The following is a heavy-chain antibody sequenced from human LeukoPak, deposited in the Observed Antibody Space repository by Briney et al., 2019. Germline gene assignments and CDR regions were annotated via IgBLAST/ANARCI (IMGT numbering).Heavy chain of an antibody. CDR2: ISSSSSCI. CDR3: ASYYYGSGGDAFDI. Sequence: GGSLRLSCAASGFTFSSYSMNWVRQAPGKGLEWVSSISSSSSCIYYADSMKGRFTISRDNAKNSLYLQMNSLRAEDTAVYYCASYYYGSGGDAFDIWGQGTMVTVSS. V-gene: IGHV3-21*01. D-gene: IGHD3-10*01. J-gene: IGHJ3*02. CDR1: GFTFSSYS.